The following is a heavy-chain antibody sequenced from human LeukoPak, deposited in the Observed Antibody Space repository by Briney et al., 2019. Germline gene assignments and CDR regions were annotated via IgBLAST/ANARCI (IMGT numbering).Heavy chain of an antibody. CDR2: INPNSGGT. V-gene: IGHV1-2*02. CDR3: ARDPGNYDFWSGLGNYYFDY. CDR1: GYTFTGYY. Sequence: GASVKVSCKASGYTFTGYYMHWVRQAPGQGLEWMGWINPNSGGTNYAQKFQGRVTMTRDTSISTAYMELSRLRSDDTAVYYCARDPGNYDFWSGLGNYYFDYWGQGTLVTVSS. D-gene: IGHD3-3*01. J-gene: IGHJ4*02.